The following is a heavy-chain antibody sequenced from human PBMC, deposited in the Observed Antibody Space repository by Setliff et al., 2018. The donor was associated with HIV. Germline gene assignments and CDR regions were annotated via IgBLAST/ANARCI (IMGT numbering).Heavy chain of an antibody. V-gene: IGHV4-39*01. CDR3: AASVVHDAFDI. J-gene: IGHJ3*02. D-gene: IGHD2-15*01. CDR2: IYYSGST. Sequence: KPSETLSLTCTVSGGSISSSSYYWGWIRQPPGKGLEWIGSIYYSGSTYYNPSLKSRVTISVDTSKNQFSLKLSSVTAADTAVYYCAASVVHDAFDIWGQGTMVTVSS. CDR1: GGSISSSSYY.